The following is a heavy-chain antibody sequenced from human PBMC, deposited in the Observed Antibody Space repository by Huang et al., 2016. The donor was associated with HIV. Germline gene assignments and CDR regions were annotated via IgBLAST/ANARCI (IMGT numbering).Heavy chain of an antibody. CDR3: ARGDYYDSSGYHPGYFDY. CDR1: GFFLSNYG. J-gene: IGHJ4*02. V-gene: IGHV3-30*02. D-gene: IGHD3-22*01. CDR2: RRNEGMKK. Sequence: VQLIESGGGVVQPGKSLRLSCATSGFFLSNYGMHWVRQAPGKGLKWWAFRRNEGMKKNYADSVRGRFTVGRDNGNNTLFLQMRSLGVDDTAVYYCARGDYYDSSGYHPGYFDYWGQGILVTVSS.